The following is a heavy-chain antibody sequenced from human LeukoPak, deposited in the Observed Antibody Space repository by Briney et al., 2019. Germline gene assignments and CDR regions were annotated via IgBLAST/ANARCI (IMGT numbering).Heavy chain of an antibody. CDR3: ATDDDYGDYVFDY. CDR1: GFPFSSYA. Sequence: GSLSLSWAASGFPFSSYAMSWVRPAPGKGLEWVSAISGSGGSTYYADSVEGRFTISRDNSKNKLYLQMTSLRAEDTPVYYCATDDDYGDYVFDYWGQGTLVTVSS. CDR2: ISGSGGST. D-gene: IGHD4-17*01. J-gene: IGHJ4*02. V-gene: IGHV3-23*01.